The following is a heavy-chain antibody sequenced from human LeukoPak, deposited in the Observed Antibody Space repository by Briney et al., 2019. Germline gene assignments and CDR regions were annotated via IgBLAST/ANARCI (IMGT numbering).Heavy chain of an antibody. CDR1: GGSIRSSY. V-gene: IGHV4-59*01. CDR3: ARRVWATTISRDAFDI. CDR2: IHYSGST. Sequence: SQTLSLTCTVSGGSIRSSYWSWLRQPPGKGLEWIGHIHYSGSTNYNPSLKSRVAISVDTSKNQFSLKLSSVTAADTAVYYCARRVWATTISRDAFDIWGQGTMVTVSS. D-gene: IGHD1-26*01. J-gene: IGHJ3*02.